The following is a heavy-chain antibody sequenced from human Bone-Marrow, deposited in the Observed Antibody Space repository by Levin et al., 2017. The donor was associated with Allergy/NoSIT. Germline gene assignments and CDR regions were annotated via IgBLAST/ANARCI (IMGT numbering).Heavy chain of an antibody. Sequence: GGSLRLSCTSSGFTFGDYGVTWVRQAPGKGLEWVGFIRSKIYGGAPEYAASVRGRFSVSRDDSNSIAYMQMNSLKIEDTAVYYCARGLTEAGAKYYFDFWGLGTLVTVSS. J-gene: IGHJ4*02. CDR3: ARGLTEAGAKYYFDF. CDR2: IRSKIYGGAP. V-gene: IGHV3-49*04. CDR1: GFTFGDYG. D-gene: IGHD1-26*01.